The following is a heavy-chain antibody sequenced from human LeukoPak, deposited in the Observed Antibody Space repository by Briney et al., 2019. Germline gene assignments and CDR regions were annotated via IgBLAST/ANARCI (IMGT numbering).Heavy chain of an antibody. Sequence: PSEALSLTCAVYGGSFSGYYWSWIRQPPGKGLEWIGEINHSGSTNYNPSLKSRVTISVDTSKNQFSLKLSSVTAADTAVYYCARQYPYSSGYNWFDPWGQGTLVTVSS. CDR1: GGSFSGYY. CDR2: INHSGST. V-gene: IGHV4-34*01. J-gene: IGHJ5*02. D-gene: IGHD6-19*01. CDR3: ARQYPYSSGYNWFDP.